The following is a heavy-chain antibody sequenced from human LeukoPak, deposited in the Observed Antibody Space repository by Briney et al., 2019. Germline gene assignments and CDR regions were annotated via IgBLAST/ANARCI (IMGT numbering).Heavy chain of an antibody. J-gene: IGHJ4*02. CDR3: AKGYCTGTSCYTGLDY. CDR1: GFTFSTYG. CDR2: IRYDGSTK. D-gene: IGHD2-2*02. Sequence: GGSLRLPCAASGFTFSTYGMHWVRQAPGKGLEWVAFIRYDGSTKYYADSVKGRFTISRDNSKNTLYLQMNSLSAEDTALCFCAKGYCTGTSCYTGLDYWGQGTLVTVSS. V-gene: IGHV3-30*02.